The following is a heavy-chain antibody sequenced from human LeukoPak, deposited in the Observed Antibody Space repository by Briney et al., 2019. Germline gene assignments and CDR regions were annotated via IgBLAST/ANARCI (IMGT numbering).Heavy chain of an antibody. CDR2: ISGSGGST. V-gene: IGHV3-23*01. CDR3: ASVVPAAFSRSLDY. CDR1: GFTFSSYA. J-gene: IGHJ4*02. D-gene: IGHD2-2*01. Sequence: GGSLRLSCAASGFTFSSYAMSWVRQAPGKGLEWVSAISGSGGSTYCADSVKGRFTISRDNSKNTLYLQMNSLRAEDTAVYYCASVVPAAFSRSLDYWGQGTLVTVSS.